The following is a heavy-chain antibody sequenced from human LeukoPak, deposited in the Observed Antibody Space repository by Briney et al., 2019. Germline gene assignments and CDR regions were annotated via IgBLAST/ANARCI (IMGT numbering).Heavy chain of an antibody. V-gene: IGHV1-46*01. CDR3: AREDVVLVDAVRYYYCGMDV. Sequence: ASVKVSCKASGYNFISYYMHWVRQAPGQGLKWMGIINPSGGSTSYAQKFQDRVTMTRDTSTSTVYMELSSLKSEDTAVYYCAREDVVLVDAVRYYYCGMDVWGQGTTVTVSS. J-gene: IGHJ6*02. CDR1: GYNFISYY. CDR2: INPSGGST. D-gene: IGHD2-8*01.